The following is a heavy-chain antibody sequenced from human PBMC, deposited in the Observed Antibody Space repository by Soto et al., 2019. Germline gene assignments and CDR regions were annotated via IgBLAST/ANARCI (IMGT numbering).Heavy chain of an antibody. CDR3: ARNWGTDY. Sequence: EVQLVESGGGLVQPGGSLRLSCAASGFTFSSYWMHWVRQTPGKGLVWVSRINTDGSMRDYADSVKGRFTISRDNAKNTLYPQMNSLRAEDTGLYHCARNWGTDYWGQGTLVTVSS. J-gene: IGHJ4*02. CDR1: GFTFSSYW. CDR2: INTDGSMR. V-gene: IGHV3-74*01. D-gene: IGHD3-16*01.